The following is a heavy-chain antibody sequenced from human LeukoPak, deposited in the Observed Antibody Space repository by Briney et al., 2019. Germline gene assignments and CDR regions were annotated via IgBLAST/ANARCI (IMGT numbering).Heavy chain of an antibody. CDR3: ARFSSIAAALDY. D-gene: IGHD6-13*01. J-gene: IGHJ4*02. CDR2: IYYTGTT. V-gene: IGHV4-59*01. Sequence: SETLSLTCTVSGGSISSYFWSWIRQPPGKGLEWIGYIYYTGTTNYSPSLKSRVTISVDTSKNQFSLNLNSVTAADTAVYYCARFSSIAAALDYWGLGTLVTVSS. CDR1: GGSISSYF.